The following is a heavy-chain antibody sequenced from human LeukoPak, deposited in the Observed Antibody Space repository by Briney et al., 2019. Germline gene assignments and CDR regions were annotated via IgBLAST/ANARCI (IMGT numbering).Heavy chain of an antibody. CDR1: GYTFTGYY. Sequence: ASVKVSCKASGYTFTGYYMHWVRQAPGQGLEWMGWINPNSGGTNYAQKFQGRVTMTRDTSISTAYMELSRLRSDDTAVYYCARVSTARIQLWLLSYWGQGTLVTVSS. V-gene: IGHV1-2*02. CDR2: INPNSGGT. D-gene: IGHD5-18*01. CDR3: ARVSTARIQLWLLSY. J-gene: IGHJ4*02.